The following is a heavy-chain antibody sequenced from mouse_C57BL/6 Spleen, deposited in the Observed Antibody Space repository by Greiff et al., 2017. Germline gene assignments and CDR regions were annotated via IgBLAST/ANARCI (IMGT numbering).Heavy chain of an antibody. Sequence: VQLQQSGPELVKPGASVKISCKASGYTFTDYYMNWVKQSHGKSLEWIGDINPNNGGTSYNQKFKGKATLTVDKSSSTDYMELRSLTSEDSAVYYCARGRLDYRTWGQCTTLTVSS. CDR2: INPNNGGT. J-gene: IGHJ2*01. CDR3: ARGRLDYRT. D-gene: IGHD2-1*01. CDR1: GYTFTDYY. V-gene: IGHV1-26*01.